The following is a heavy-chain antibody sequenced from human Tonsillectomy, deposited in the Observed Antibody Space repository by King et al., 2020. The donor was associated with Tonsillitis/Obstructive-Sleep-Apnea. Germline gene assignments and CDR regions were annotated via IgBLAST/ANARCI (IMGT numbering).Heavy chain of an antibody. J-gene: IGHJ4*02. CDR1: GFTFSSYR. V-gene: IGHV3-48*02. Sequence: VQLVESGGGLVQPGGSLRLSCAASGFTFSSYRMNWGRQAPGKGLEWVSYIRRSSSIIYYADSVKGRCTISRDNAKNSLYLQMNSLRDEDTAVYYCARDAHDSSGYLQNAFDYWGQGTLVTVSS. CDR2: IRRSSSII. CDR3: ARDAHDSSGYLQNAFDY. D-gene: IGHD3-22*01.